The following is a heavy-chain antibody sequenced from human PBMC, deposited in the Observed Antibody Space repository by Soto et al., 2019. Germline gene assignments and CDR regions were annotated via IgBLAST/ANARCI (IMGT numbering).Heavy chain of an antibody. V-gene: IGHV3-15*01. CDR1: GFAFSNAW. D-gene: IGHD2-2*01. J-gene: IGHJ4*02. Sequence: GGSLRLSCAASGFAFSNAWMSWVRQAPGKGLEWVGRIISKTDGGAKDYAAPVKDRFFMSRDDSKNTLYLQMNGLKTEDTAVYYCAAGTRRTNFDYWRQGX. CDR3: AAGTRRTNFDY. CDR2: IISKTDGGAK.